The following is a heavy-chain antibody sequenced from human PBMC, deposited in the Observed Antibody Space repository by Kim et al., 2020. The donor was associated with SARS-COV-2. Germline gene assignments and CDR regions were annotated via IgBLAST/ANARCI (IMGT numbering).Heavy chain of an antibody. D-gene: IGHD1-1*01. CDR1: GGSISSYY. CDR3: ARGRRGTGTPRGMDV. Sequence: SETLSLTCTVSGGSISSYYWSWIRQPPGKGLEWIGYIYYSGSTNYNPSLKSRVTISVDTSKNQFSLKLSSVTAADTAVYYCARGRRGTGTPRGMDVWGKGTTVTVSS. CDR2: IYYSGST. V-gene: IGHV4-59*01. J-gene: IGHJ6*04.